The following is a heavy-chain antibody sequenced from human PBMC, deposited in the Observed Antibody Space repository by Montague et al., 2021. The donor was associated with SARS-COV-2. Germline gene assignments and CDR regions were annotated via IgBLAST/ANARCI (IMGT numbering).Heavy chain of an antibody. CDR3: ARGCLSYFGAGSHCYGLDV. J-gene: IGHJ6*02. CDR2: ISDSGST. CDR1: GTSITSYY. Sequence: SETLSLTCSVSGTSITSYYWNWIRQPPGKGLEWIGYISDSGSTNXSPSLKSRVTMSVDTSKNQLSLKLTSVTAADTAVYYCARGCLSYFGAGSHCYGLDVWGQGTTGTVSS. D-gene: IGHD3-10*01. V-gene: IGHV4-59*01.